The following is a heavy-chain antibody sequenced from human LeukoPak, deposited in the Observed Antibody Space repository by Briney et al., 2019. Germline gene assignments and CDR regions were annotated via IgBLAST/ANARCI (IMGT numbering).Heavy chain of an antibody. CDR1: GFTFSDYS. J-gene: IGHJ4*02. CDR2: ISTGGQTI. Sequence: GGSLRLSCAVSGFTFSDYSMNWVRQPPGKGLEWISYISTGGQTIYYADSVEGRFTISRDNAKKSLYLQMNSLRAEDTAVYYCARDRALYDSRRGYYYTEDDYWGQGTLVTVSS. V-gene: IGHV3-48*01. CDR3: ARDRALYDSRRGYYYTEDDY. D-gene: IGHD3-22*01.